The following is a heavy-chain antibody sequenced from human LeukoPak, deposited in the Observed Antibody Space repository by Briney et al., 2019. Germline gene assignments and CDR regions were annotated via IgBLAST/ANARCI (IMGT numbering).Heavy chain of an antibody. D-gene: IGHD2-2*01. CDR3: ARGGGEAYCSSTSCPLNWFDP. J-gene: IGHJ5*02. V-gene: IGHV4-30-2*01. CDR1: GGSISSGGYS. Sequence: SQTLSLTCAVSGGSISSGGYSWSWIRQPPGKGLEWIGYIYHSGSTYYNPSLKSRVTISVDRSKNQFSLKLSSVTAADMAVYYCARGGGEAYCSSTSCPLNWFDPWGQGTLVTVSS. CDR2: IYHSGST.